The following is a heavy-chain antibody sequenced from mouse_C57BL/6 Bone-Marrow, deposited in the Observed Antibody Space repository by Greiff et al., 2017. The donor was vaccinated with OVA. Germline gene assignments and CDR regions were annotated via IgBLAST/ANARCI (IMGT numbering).Heavy chain of an antibody. V-gene: IGHV1-59*01. CDR3: ARRGPMMVTT. J-gene: IGHJ2*01. CDR1: GYTFTSYW. CDR2: IDPSDSYT. D-gene: IGHD2-3*01. Sequence: QVQLKQPGAELVRPGTSVKLSCKASGYTFTSYWMHWVKQRPGQGLEWIGVIDPSDSYTNYNQKFKGKATLTVDTSSSTAYMQLSSLTSEDSAVYYCARRGPMMVTTWGQGTTLTVSS.